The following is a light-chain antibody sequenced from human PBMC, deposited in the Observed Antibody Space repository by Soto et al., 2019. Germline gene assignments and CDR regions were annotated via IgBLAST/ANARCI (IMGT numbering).Light chain of an antibody. Sequence: EIVLTQSPGTLSLSPGERATLSCRATQTVSNTYLAWYQHKPGQAPRVLIYGASTRATGIPERFSGSGSGTDFTLTITRLEPEDFATYYCQHYNSYSEAFGQGTKVELK. CDR2: GAS. V-gene: IGKV3-20*01. CDR1: QTVSNTY. J-gene: IGKJ1*01. CDR3: QHYNSYSEA.